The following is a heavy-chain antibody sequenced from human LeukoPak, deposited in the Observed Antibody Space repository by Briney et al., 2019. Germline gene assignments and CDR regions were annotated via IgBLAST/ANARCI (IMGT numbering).Heavy chain of an antibody. CDR3: ARGSPHYGSGVSFDY. J-gene: IGHJ4*02. D-gene: IGHD3-10*01. CDR1: GGTFSSYA. CDR2: IIPIFGTT. V-gene: IGHV1-69*13. Sequence: GASVKVSCKASGGTFSSYAISWVRQAPGQGLEWMGGIIPIFGTTNYAQKFQGRVTITADESTSTAYMELSSLRFEDTAVYYCARGSPHYGSGVSFDYWGQGTLVTVSS.